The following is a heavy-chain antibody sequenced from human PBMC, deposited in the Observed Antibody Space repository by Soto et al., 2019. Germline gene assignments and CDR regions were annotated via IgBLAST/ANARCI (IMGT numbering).Heavy chain of an antibody. CDR2: IIPIFGTA. CDR3: ATPGNYGPLGAFDI. CDR1: GGTFSSYA. Sequence: QVQLVQSGAEVKKPGSSVKVSCKASGGTFSSYAISWVRQAPGQGLEWMGGIIPIFGTANYAQKFQGRVTITADESTSTAYMELSSLRSEDTAVYYCATPGNYGPLGAFDIWGQGTMVTVSS. V-gene: IGHV1-69*01. J-gene: IGHJ3*02. D-gene: IGHD1-7*01.